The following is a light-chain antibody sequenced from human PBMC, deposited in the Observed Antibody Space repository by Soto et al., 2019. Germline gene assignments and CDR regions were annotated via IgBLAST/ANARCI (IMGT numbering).Light chain of an antibody. CDR2: LEGSGNY. Sequence: QSVLTQSSSASASLGSSVKLTCTLSSGHITYIIAWHQQQPGKAPRYLMKLEGSGNYNKGSGVPDRFSGSSSGADRYLTIPNLPLEDEANYSCDPWECNGQGVFGGGPKLTVL. CDR3: DPWECNGQGV. J-gene: IGLJ3*02. CDR1: SGHITYI. V-gene: IGLV4-60*02.